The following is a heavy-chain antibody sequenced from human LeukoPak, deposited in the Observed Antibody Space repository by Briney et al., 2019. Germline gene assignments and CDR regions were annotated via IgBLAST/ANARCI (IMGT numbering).Heavy chain of an antibody. CDR1: GGSITRGDYY. D-gene: IGHD3-22*01. V-gene: IGHV4-30-4*01. CDR3: ARLVVITTDYYCGMDV. J-gene: IGHJ6*02. CDR2: IYYSGST. Sequence: PSQTLSLTCTVSGGSITRGDYYWSWIRHPPGKGLEWIGYIYYSGSTYYNPSLKSRVTISVDTSKNQFSLKLSSVTAADTAVYYCARLVVITTDYYCGMDVWGQGTTVTVSS.